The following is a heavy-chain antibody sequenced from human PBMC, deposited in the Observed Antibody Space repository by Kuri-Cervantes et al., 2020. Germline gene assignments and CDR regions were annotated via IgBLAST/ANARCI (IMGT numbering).Heavy chain of an antibody. J-gene: IGHJ4*02. CDR3: ARDLGYGDYVSLGY. CDR1: GFTFSSYW. CDR2: ISYDGSNK. D-gene: IGHD4-17*01. Sequence: GGSLRLSCAASGFTFSSYWMSWVRQAPGKGLEWVAVISYDGSNKYYADSVKGRFTISRDNSKNTLYLQMNSLRAEDTAVYYCARDLGYGDYVSLGYWGQGTLVTVSS. V-gene: IGHV3-30-3*01.